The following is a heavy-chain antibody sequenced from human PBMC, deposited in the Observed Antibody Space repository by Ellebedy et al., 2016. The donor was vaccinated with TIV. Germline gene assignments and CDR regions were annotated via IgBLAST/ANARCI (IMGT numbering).Heavy chain of an antibody. CDR1: GYTFTDYD. V-gene: IGHV1-8*01. D-gene: IGHD2-2*02. Sequence: AASVKVSCKASGYTFTDYDINWVRQATGQGLEWMGWMNPNSGNTGHAQNFQGRVTMTRNTSISTAYMELSSLRSEDTAVYYCARDRYIKRIAWFDPWGQGTLVTVSS. CDR2: MNPNSGNT. J-gene: IGHJ5*02. CDR3: ARDRYIKRIAWFDP.